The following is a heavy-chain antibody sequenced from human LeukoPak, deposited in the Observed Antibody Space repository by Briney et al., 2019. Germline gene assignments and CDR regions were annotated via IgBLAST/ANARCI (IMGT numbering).Heavy chain of an antibody. D-gene: IGHD3-3*01. CDR3: AKDDDGYY. Sequence: GGSLRLSCAASGFTFSKSWMSWVRQTPEKGLEWVANIKEDGSAEYYVDSVKGRFTISRDNAKNSLYLQMNSLRAEDTTVYYCAKDDDGYYWGQGILVTVSS. V-gene: IGHV3-7*04. CDR2: IKEDGSAE. CDR1: GFTFSKSW. J-gene: IGHJ4*02.